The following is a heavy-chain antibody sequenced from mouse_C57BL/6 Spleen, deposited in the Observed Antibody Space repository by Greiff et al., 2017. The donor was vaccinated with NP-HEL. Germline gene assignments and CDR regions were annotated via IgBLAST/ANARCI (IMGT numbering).Heavy chain of an antibody. Sequence: QVHLKQSGPELVKPGASVKISCKASGYAFSSSWMNWVKQRPGKGLEWIGRIYPGDGDTNYNGKFKGKATLTADKSSSTAYMQLSSLTSEDSAVYFCAREDIGDYYGSSYWYFDVWGTGTTVTVSS. J-gene: IGHJ1*03. V-gene: IGHV1-82*01. CDR3: AREDIGDYYGSSYWYFDV. CDR2: IYPGDGDT. CDR1: GYAFSSSW. D-gene: IGHD1-1*01.